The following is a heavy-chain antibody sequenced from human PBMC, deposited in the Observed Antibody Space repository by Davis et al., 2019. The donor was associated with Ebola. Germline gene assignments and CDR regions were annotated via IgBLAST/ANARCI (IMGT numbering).Heavy chain of an antibody. Sequence: PGGSLRLSCKGSGYSFTSYWIGWVRQMPGKGLEWMGIIYPGDSDTRYSPSFQGQVTISADKSISTAYLQWSSLKASDTAMYYCARASTGGVQGVIYNWFDPWGQGTLVTVSS. CDR3: ARASTGGVQGVIYNWFDP. J-gene: IGHJ5*02. V-gene: IGHV5-51*01. D-gene: IGHD3-10*01. CDR1: GYSFTSYW. CDR2: IYPGDSDT.